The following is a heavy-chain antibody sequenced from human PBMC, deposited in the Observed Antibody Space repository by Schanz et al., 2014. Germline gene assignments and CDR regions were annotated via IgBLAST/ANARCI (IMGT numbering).Heavy chain of an antibody. V-gene: IGHV3-7*04. J-gene: IGHJ6*02. CDR3: ARDTSYGMDV. CDR1: GFTFSSNW. Sequence: EVQLVESGGGLVQPGGSLRLSWEASGFTFSSNWRSWVRQAPGKGLEWVANIKQHGNEKYYVDSVKGRFTISRDNAKISLYLQMNSLRVEDTAVYYCARDTSYGMDVWGQGTTVTVSS. CDR2: IKQHGNEK.